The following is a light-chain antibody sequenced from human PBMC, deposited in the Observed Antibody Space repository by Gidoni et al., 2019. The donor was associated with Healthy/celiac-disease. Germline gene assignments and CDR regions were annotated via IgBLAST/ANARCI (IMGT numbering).Light chain of an antibody. CDR2: LGS. CDR3: MQALQTPT. J-gene: IGKJ1*01. V-gene: IGKV2-28*01. Sequence: DIVMTQSPLSLPCTPREPASISCRSSQSLLHSNGYNYLDWYLQKPGQSPQLLIYLGSNRASGVPDRFSGSGSGTDFTLKISRVEAEDVGVYYCMQALQTPTFGQGTKVEIK. CDR1: QSLLHSNGYNY.